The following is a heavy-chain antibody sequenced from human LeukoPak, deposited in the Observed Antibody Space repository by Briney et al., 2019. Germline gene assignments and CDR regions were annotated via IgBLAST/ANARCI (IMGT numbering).Heavy chain of an antibody. D-gene: IGHD5-12*01. Sequence: PSETLSLTCTVSGGSISSYYWSWIRQPPGKGLEWIGYIYYSGSTNYNPSLKSRVTISVDTSKNQFSLKLSSVTAADTAVYYCAGNGYSGYEGNFDYWGQGTLVTVSS. CDR3: AGNGYSGYEGNFDY. V-gene: IGHV4-59*01. CDR1: GGSISSYY. CDR2: IYYSGST. J-gene: IGHJ4*02.